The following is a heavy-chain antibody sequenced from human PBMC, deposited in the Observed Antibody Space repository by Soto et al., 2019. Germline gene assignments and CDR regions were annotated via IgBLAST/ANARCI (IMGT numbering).Heavy chain of an antibody. Sequence: VASVKVSCKASGYTFTSYGISWVRQAPGQGLEWMGWISAYNGNTNYAQKLQGRVTMTTDTSTSTAYMELRSLRSDDTAVYYCAREPEQQLVPARRVTGMDVWGQGTTVTVSS. CDR1: GYTFTSYG. CDR2: ISAYNGNT. D-gene: IGHD6-13*01. V-gene: IGHV1-18*01. J-gene: IGHJ6*02. CDR3: AREPEQQLVPARRVTGMDV.